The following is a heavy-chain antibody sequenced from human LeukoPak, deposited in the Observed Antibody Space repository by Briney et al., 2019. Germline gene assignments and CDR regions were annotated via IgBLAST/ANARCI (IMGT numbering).Heavy chain of an antibody. CDR2: IIPIFGTA. Sequence: GGSLRLSCAASGFTFSSYWMSWVRQAPGKGLEWVGGIIPIFGTANYAQKFQGRVTITADESTSTAYMELSSLRSEDTAVYYCARGLGYCSSTSCYAGDYFDYWGQGTLVTVSS. D-gene: IGHD2-2*01. J-gene: IGHJ4*02. CDR3: ARGLGYCSSTSCYAGDYFDY. CDR1: GFTFSSYW. V-gene: IGHV1-69*01.